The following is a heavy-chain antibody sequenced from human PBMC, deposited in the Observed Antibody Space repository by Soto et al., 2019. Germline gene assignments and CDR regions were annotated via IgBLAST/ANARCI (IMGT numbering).Heavy chain of an antibody. CDR3: ASTNQWELLPYAFDI. J-gene: IGHJ3*02. V-gene: IGHV3-48*03. Sequence: EVQLVESGGGLVQPGGSLRLSCAASGFTFSSYEMNWVRQAPGKGLEWVSYISSSGSTIYYADSVKGRFTISRDNAKNSLYLQMNSLRAEDTAVYYCASTNQWELLPYAFDIWGQGTMVTVSS. CDR2: ISSSGSTI. CDR1: GFTFSSYE. D-gene: IGHD1-26*01.